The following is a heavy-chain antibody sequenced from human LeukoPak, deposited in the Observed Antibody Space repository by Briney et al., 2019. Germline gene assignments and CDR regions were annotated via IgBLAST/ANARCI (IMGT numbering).Heavy chain of an antibody. J-gene: IGHJ3*02. CDR3: ARSRAYSSSWYWAFDI. Sequence: ASVKVSCKASGYTFTGYYMHWVRQAPGQGLEWMGWINPNSGGTNYAQKFQGRVTMTRDTSISTAYMELSRLRSDDTAVYYCARSRAYSSSWYWAFDIWGQGTMVTVSS. CDR1: GYTFTGYY. CDR2: INPNSGGT. V-gene: IGHV1-2*02. D-gene: IGHD6-13*01.